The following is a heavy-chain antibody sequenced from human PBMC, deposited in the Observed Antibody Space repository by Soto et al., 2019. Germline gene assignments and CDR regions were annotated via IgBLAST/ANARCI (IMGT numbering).Heavy chain of an antibody. CDR3: AREEGSYNMGTFPFYYMDV. D-gene: IGHD3-10*01. Sequence: QVQLVQSGPEVKKSGSSVKVSCKLSGGTFTSETISWVRQAPGQGLEWMGRIIPILGTGNYAQKFQGRITIAEEESTNTGSMELSSPTSEDTAVYSCAREEGSYNMGTFPFYYMDVWGNGTTVTVSS. CDR2: IIPILGTG. J-gene: IGHJ6*03. CDR1: GGTFTSET. V-gene: IGHV1-69*08.